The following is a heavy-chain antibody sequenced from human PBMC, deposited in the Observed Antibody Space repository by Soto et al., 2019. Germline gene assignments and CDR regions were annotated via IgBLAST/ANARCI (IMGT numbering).Heavy chain of an antibody. CDR1: GFTFRSSW. CDR3: ASDPSFGAFDI. D-gene: IGHD3-10*01. Sequence: EVQLVESGGGLVQPGGSLSLSCEASGFTFRSSWMSWVRQAPGKGLEWVSYIKPDGSETYYVDSVRGRFTISRDNAKNSLYLQMSSLRAEDTALYYCASDPSFGAFDIWGQGTMVTVSA. V-gene: IGHV3-7*01. CDR2: IKPDGSET. J-gene: IGHJ3*02.